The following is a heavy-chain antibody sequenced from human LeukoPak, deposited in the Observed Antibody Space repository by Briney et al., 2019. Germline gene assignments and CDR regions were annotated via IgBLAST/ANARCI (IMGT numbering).Heavy chain of an antibody. CDR1: GGSISSSSYY. J-gene: IGHJ4*02. D-gene: IGHD6-19*01. CDR3: ARRTIAVAGTGGFFDY. Sequence: SETLSLTCTVSGGSISSSSYYWGWIRQPPGKGLEWIGSIYYSGSTHYNPSLKSRVTISVDTSKNQFSLKLSSVTAADTAVYYCARRTIAVAGTGGFFDYWGQGTLVTVSS. V-gene: IGHV4-39*01. CDR2: IYYSGST.